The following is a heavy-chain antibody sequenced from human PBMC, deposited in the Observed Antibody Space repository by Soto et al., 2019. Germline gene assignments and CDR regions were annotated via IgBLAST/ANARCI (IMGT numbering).Heavy chain of an antibody. D-gene: IGHD4-17*01. J-gene: IGHJ6*03. CDR2: INHSGST. Sequence: SETLSLTCAVYGGSFSGYYWSWIRQPPGKGLEWIGEINHSGSTNYNPSLKSRVTISVDTSKNQFSLKLSSVTAADTAVYYCARGEPMEGDDYGDYGIYYYYMDVWGKGTTGTVS. CDR1: GGSFSGYY. CDR3: ARGEPMEGDDYGDYGIYYYYMDV. V-gene: IGHV4-34*01.